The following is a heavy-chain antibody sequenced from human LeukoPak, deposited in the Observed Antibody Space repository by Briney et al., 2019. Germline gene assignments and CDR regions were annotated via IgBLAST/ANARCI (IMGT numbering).Heavy chain of an antibody. CDR3: ARFAYCGGHCWYYFDY. D-gene: IGHD2-21*02. J-gene: IGHJ4*02. Sequence: SETLSLTCTVSGGSISNYYWSWIRQPPGKGLEWLGYIYSSGSTNYNPSLQSRVTISVDTSRNQFSLKLSSVTAADTAMYYCARFAYCGGHCWYYFDYWGQGTLVTVSS. V-gene: IGHV4-59*01. CDR2: IYSSGST. CDR1: GGSISNYY.